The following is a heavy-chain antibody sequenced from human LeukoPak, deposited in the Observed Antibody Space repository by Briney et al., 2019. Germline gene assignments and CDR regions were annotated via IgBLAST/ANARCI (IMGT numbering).Heavy chain of an antibody. CDR1: GGSISSYY. Sequence: SETLSLTCTVSGGSISSYYWSWIRQPPGKGLEWIGYIYYSGSTNYNPSLKSRVTISVDTSKNQFSLKLSSVTAADTAVYYCARDLSNYDYVWGSYASDAFDIWGQGTMVTVSS. D-gene: IGHD3-16*01. V-gene: IGHV4-59*01. CDR2: IYYSGST. J-gene: IGHJ3*02. CDR3: ARDLSNYDYVWGSYASDAFDI.